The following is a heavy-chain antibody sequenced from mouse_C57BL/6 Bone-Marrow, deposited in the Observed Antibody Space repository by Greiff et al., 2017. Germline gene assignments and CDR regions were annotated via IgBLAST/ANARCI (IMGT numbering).Heavy chain of an antibody. D-gene: IGHD1-1*01. Sequence: EVQLQQSGPELVKPGASVKIPCKASGYTFTDYNMDWVKQSHGKSLEWIGDINPNNGGTIYNQKFKGKATLTVDKSSSTAYMELRSLTSEDTAVYYCAKELRYGSSGRYWYFDVWGTGTTVTVSS. V-gene: IGHV1-18*01. CDR2: INPNNGGT. CDR1: GYTFTDYN. CDR3: AKELRYGSSGRYWYFDV. J-gene: IGHJ1*03.